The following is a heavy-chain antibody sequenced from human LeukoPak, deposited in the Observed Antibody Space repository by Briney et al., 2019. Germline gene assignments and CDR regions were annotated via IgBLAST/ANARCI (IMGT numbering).Heavy chain of an antibody. V-gene: IGHV4-30-2*01. Sequence: SETLSLTCAVSGGSISSGSYSWSWIRQPPGKGLEWIGYIYHSGSTYYNPSLKSRVTISVDRSKNQFSLKLSSVTAADTAVYYCARGGSYRVPDYWGQGTLVTVSS. CDR1: GGSISSGSYS. CDR3: ARGGSYRVPDY. J-gene: IGHJ4*02. D-gene: IGHD1-26*01. CDR2: IYHSGST.